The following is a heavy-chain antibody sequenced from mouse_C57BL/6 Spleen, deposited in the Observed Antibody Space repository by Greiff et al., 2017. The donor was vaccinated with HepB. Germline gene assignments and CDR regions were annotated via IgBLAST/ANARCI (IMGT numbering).Heavy chain of an antibody. CDR3: ARWAPYYDYDAYAMDY. CDR2: IYPGDGDT. CDR1: GYAFSSSW. Sequence: VQLQQSGPELVKPGASVKISCKASGYAFSSSWMNWVKQRPGKGLEWIGRIYPGDGDTNYNGKFKGKATLTADKSSSTAYMQLSSLTSEDSAVYFCARWAPYYDYDAYAMDYWGQGTSVTVSS. D-gene: IGHD2-4*01. V-gene: IGHV1-82*01. J-gene: IGHJ4*01.